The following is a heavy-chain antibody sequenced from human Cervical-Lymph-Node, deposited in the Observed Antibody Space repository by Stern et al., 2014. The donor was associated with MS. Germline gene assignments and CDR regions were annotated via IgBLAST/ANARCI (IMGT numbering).Heavy chain of an antibody. V-gene: IGHV3-21*01. CDR3: ARGYSSPNNAFDI. CDR1: GFTFNSYD. CDR2: ISSGSSFI. D-gene: IGHD6-13*01. J-gene: IGHJ3*02. Sequence: EMQLVESGGGLVKPGGSLRLSCAASGFTFNSYDMNWVRQAPGKGLEWVSAISSGSSFIYYADSLKGRFTISRDNAKNSLYLQMNSLRAEDTAVYYCARGYSSPNNAFDIWGQGTVVTVSS.